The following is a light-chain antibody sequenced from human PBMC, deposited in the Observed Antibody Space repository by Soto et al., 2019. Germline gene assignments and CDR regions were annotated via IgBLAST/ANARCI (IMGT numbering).Light chain of an antibody. Sequence: QPVLTQSPSASASLGASVKLTCTLSSGHSSYAIAWHQQQPEKGPRYLMKLNSGGSHNKGDGIPDRFSGSSSGAERYLTISSLQSEDEADYYCQTWGTGPWVFDGGTKLSVL. J-gene: IGLJ3*02. CDR1: SGHSSYA. CDR2: LNSGGSH. V-gene: IGLV4-69*01. CDR3: QTWGTGPWV.